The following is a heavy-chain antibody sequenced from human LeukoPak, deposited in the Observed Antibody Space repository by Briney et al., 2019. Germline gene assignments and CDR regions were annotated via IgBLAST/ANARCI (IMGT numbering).Heavy chain of an antibody. CDR1: GFTFSSYS. D-gene: IGHD6-19*01. CDR3: ARGPGWNYFDY. Sequence: GGSLRLSCSASGFTFSSYSMHWVRQAPGKGLEYLLGITGNGGNTYYADSVKGRFTISRDNSKNTLYFQMNSLRAEDTAVYYCARGPGWNYFDYWGQGTLVTVSS. J-gene: IGHJ4*02. CDR2: ITGNGGNT. V-gene: IGHV3-64D*06.